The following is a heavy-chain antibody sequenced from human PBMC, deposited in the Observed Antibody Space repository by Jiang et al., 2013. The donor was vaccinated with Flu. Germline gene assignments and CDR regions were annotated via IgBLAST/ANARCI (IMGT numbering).Heavy chain of an antibody. CDR2: INPNSGGT. D-gene: IGHD6-13*01. CDR3: ARGAADYYYYGMDV. Sequence: SGYTFTGYYMHWVRQAPGQGLEWMGWINPNSGGTNYAQKFQGWVTMTRDTSISTAYMELSRLRSDDTAVYYCARGAADYYYYGMDVWGQGTTVTVSS. J-gene: IGHJ6*02. CDR1: GYTFTGYY. V-gene: IGHV1-2*04.